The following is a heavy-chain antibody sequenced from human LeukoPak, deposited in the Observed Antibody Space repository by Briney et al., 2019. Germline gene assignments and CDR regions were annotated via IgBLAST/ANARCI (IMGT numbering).Heavy chain of an antibody. V-gene: IGHV3-48*03. D-gene: IGHD3-10*02. J-gene: IGHJ6*04. Sequence: GGSLRLSCAASRFTFSSYEMNWVRQAPGKGLEWVSYISNSGSTIYYADSVKGRFTISRDNAKNSLYLQMNSLRAEDTAVYYCAELGITMIGGVWGKGTTVTIPS. CDR2: ISNSGSTI. CDR1: RFTFSSYE. CDR3: AELGITMIGGV.